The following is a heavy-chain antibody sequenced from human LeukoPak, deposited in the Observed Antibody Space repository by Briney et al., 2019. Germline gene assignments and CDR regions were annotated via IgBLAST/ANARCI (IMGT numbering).Heavy chain of an antibody. V-gene: IGHV4-34*01. D-gene: IGHD4-23*01. CDR3: ARATVVTYWFDP. CDR1: GGSFSGYY. Sequence: PSETLSLTCAVYGGSFSGYYWSWIRQPPGKGLEWIGEINHSGSTNYNPSLKSRVTISVDTSKNQFSLELSSVTAADTAVYYCARATVVTYWFDPWGQGTLVTVSS. CDR2: INHSGST. J-gene: IGHJ5*02.